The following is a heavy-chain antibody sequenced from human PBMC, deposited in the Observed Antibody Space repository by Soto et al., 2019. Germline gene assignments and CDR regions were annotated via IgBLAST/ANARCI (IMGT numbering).Heavy chain of an antibody. CDR3: ARVLGELLTPRRGMDV. CDR2: IWYDGSNK. V-gene: IGHV3-33*01. CDR1: GFTFSSYG. Sequence: QVQLVESGGGVVQPGRSLRLSCAASGFTFSSYGMHWVRQAPGKGLEWVAVIWYDGSNKYYADSVKGRFTISRDNSKNTLYLQMNSLRAEDTAVYYCARVLGELLTPRRGMDVWGQGTTVTVSS. J-gene: IGHJ6*02. D-gene: IGHD1-26*01.